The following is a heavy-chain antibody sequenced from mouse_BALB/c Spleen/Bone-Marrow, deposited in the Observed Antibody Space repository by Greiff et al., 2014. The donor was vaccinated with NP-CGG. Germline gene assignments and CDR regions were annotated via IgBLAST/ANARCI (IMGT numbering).Heavy chain of an antibody. CDR3: ASEEVDYFDY. CDR2: INPYNDAT. CDR1: GHTFTSYV. Sequence: QLQESGAELVKPGASVKMSCKASGHTFTSYVIHWVKQKPGQGLEWIGYINPYNDATKFNERFKGKATLTSDKSSSTAYMVLSSLTSEDSAVYYCASEEVDYFDYWGQGTTLIVSS. J-gene: IGHJ2*01. V-gene: IGHV1-14*01.